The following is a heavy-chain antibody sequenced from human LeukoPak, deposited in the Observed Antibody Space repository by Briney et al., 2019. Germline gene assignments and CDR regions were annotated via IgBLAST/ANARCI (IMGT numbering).Heavy chain of an antibody. V-gene: IGHV4-4*02. CDR2: IYHSGST. CDR3: ARGGNSAWYFDY. Sequence: TSETLSLTCAVSGDSISSTNWWTWVRQPPGKGLEWIGEIYHSGSTNYNPSLKGRVTISLDNSKNQFPLKLNSVTAADTAVYYCARGGNSAWYFDYWGQGTLVTVSS. D-gene: IGHD6-19*01. J-gene: IGHJ4*02. CDR1: GDSISSTNW.